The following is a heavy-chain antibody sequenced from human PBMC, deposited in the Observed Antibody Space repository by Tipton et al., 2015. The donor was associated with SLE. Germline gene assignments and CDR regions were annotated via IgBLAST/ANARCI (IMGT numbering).Heavy chain of an antibody. CDR1: GGSISSYY. J-gene: IGHJ4*02. CDR3: ARGGLTLFGMVTSDY. D-gene: IGHD3-3*01. V-gene: IGHV4-38-2*02. CDR2: FAHSGSS. Sequence: TLSLTCTVSGGSISSYYWGWIRQPPGKGLEWIGSFAHSGSSFYNPSPKSRVSISADTSRNEFSLRLNSVTAADTAVYYCARGGLTLFGMVTSDYWGQGTLVTVSS.